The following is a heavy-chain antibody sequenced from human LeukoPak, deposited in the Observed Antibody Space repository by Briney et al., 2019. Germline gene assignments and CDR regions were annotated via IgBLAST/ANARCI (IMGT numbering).Heavy chain of an antibody. Sequence: VSVKVSCKASGYTFTSYGISWVRQAPGQGLEWMGWISAYNGNTNYAQKLQGRVTMTTDTSTSTAYMELRSLRSDDTAVYYCARVVDYPSYMDVWGKGTTVTVSS. D-gene: IGHD2-2*01. CDR1: GYTFTSYG. V-gene: IGHV1-18*01. CDR2: ISAYNGNT. J-gene: IGHJ6*03. CDR3: ARVVDYPSYMDV.